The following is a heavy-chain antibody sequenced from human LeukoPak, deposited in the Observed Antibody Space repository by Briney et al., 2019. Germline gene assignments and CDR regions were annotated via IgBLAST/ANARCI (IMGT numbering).Heavy chain of an antibody. J-gene: IGHJ4*02. CDR1: GFTFSSYS. D-gene: IGHD3-22*01. CDR3: ARDRGVHYDGPN. Sequence: GGSLRLSCVASGFTFSSYSTNWVRQAPGKGLEWVSYILSSGSSIYYADSVKGRFTISRDNAKNSLYLQMNSLRAEDTAVYYCARDRGVHYDGPNWGQGTLVTVSS. V-gene: IGHV3-48*04. CDR2: ILSSGSSI.